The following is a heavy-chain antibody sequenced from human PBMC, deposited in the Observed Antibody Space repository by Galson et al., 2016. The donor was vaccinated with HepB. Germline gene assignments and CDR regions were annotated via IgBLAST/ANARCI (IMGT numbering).Heavy chain of an antibody. V-gene: IGHV1-3*01. D-gene: IGHD4-17*01. CDR1: GYTFSNYA. CDR3: AGILDCGVTWGY. Sequence: SVKVSCKAYGYTFSNYAIHWVRQAPGQRLEWMGWINADIGNTKYSQRFQGRVTITRDTSASTAYMELSSLRFEDTAVYYCAGILDCGVTWGYWGQGTLVIVSS. CDR2: INADIGNT. J-gene: IGHJ4*02.